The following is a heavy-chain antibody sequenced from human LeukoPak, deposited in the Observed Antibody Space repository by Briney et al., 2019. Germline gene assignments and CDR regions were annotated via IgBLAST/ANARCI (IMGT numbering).Heavy chain of an antibody. CDR3: ARDAGYGYDRFDY. CDR2: ISWNSGSI. Sequence: SLRLSCAASGFTFDDYAMHWVRQAPGKGLEWVSGISWNSGSIAYADSMKGRFTISRDNAKNSLYLQMNSLRVEDTAVYYCARDAGYGYDRFDYWGQGTQVTVSS. D-gene: IGHD5-18*01. CDR1: GFTFDDYA. V-gene: IGHV3-9*01. J-gene: IGHJ4*02.